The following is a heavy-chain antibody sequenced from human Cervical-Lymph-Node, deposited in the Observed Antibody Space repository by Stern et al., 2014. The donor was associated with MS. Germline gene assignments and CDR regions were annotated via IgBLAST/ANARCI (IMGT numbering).Heavy chain of an antibody. CDR1: GYTFTDYY. V-gene: IGHV1-2*06. CDR3: TRDLVGTDAFDV. CDR2: IKPDSGGV. Sequence: VQLVESGAALKKPGTSVKVSCQTSGYTFTDYYIHWVRQAPGQGLEWMGRIKPDSGGVTYAQKFQGRFTMTRDTSRNTAYMELSSLRSDDTAMFYCTRDLVGTDAFDVWGQGTMVIVSS. D-gene: IGHD1-14*01. J-gene: IGHJ3*01.